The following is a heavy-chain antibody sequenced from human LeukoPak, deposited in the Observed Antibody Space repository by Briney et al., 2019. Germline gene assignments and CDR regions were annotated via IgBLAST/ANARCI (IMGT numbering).Heavy chain of an antibody. D-gene: IGHD3-22*01. CDR1: GYTFTSYD. J-gene: IGHJ4*02. CDR2: MNPNSGNT. V-gene: IGHV1-8*01. CDR3: ATFYDREGNFDY. Sequence: ASVKVSCKASGYTFTSYDINWVRQATGQGLEWMGWMNPNSGNTGYAQKFQGRVTMTEDTSTDTAYMELSSLRSEDTAVYYCATFYDREGNFDYWGQGTLVTVSS.